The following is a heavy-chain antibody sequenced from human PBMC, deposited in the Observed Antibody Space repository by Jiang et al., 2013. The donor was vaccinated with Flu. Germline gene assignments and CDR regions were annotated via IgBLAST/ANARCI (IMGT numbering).Heavy chain of an antibody. D-gene: IGHD1-26*01. J-gene: IGHJ4*02. Sequence: SGAEVKKPGSSVKVSCKASGGTFSSYTISWVRQAPGQGLEWMGRIIPILGIANYAQKFQGRVTITADKSTSTAYMELSSLRSEDTAVYYCARAQGDRGLVGATGDYWGQGTLVTVSS. CDR1: GGTFSSYT. CDR3: ARAQGDRGLVGATGDY. CDR2: IIPILGIA. V-gene: IGHV1-69*04.